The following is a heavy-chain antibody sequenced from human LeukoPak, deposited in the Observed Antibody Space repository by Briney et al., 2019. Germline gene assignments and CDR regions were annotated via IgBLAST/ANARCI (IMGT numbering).Heavy chain of an antibody. J-gene: IGHJ4*02. D-gene: IGHD3-22*01. CDR3: AKDITMIVVISTPFDN. CDR2: ISGSGGGT. Sequence: GGSLRLSCEAFGFIFSNYAMAWVRQAPGKGLEWVSGISGSGGGTYYADSVKGRFTISRDNSKNTLYLQVNSLRAEDTAVYYCAKDITMIVVISTPFDNWGQGTLVTVAS. CDR1: GFIFSNYA. V-gene: IGHV3-23*01.